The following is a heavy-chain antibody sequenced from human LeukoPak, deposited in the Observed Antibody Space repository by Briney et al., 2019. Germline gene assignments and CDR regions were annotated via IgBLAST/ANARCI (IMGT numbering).Heavy chain of an antibody. J-gene: IGHJ6*02. CDR1: GYSFTSYW. CDR3: ARPRVDYYDRARDYYYYGMDV. CDR2: IYPGDSDT. Sequence: GESLKISCKGSGYSFTSYWIGWVRQMPGKGLEWMGIIYPGDSDTRYSPSFQGQVAISADKSISTAYLQWSSLKASDTAMYYCARPRVDYYDRARDYYYYGMDVWGQGTTVTVSS. V-gene: IGHV5-51*01. D-gene: IGHD3-22*01.